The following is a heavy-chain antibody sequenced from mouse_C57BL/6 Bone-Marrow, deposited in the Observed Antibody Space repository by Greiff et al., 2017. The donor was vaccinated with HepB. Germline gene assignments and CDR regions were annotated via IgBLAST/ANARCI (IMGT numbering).Heavy chain of an antibody. CDR3: ARDYYASSYAWFAY. V-gene: IGHV1-9*01. CDR2: ILPGSGST. CDR1: GYTFTGYW. J-gene: IGHJ3*01. Sequence: QVQLQHSGAELMKPGASVKLSCKATGYTFTGYWIEWVKQRPGHGLEWIGEILPGSGSTNYNEKFKGKATFTADTSSNTAYMQRSSLTTEDSVIYYCARDYYASSYAWFAYWGQGSLVTVSA. D-gene: IGHD1-1*01.